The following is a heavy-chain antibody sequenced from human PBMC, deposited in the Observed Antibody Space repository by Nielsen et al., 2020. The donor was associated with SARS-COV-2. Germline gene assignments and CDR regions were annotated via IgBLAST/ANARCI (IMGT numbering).Heavy chain of an antibody. Sequence: GESLKISCAASGFTFSSLWMSWVRQVPGKGLEWAADIKPDGSEKFYVDSVKGRFTISRDNAKNSMSLQMNSLRVEDTAVYYCARDWSRAFDVWGQGTMVTVSS. CDR3: ARDWSRAFDV. J-gene: IGHJ3*01. CDR2: IKPDGSEK. CDR1: GFTFSSLW. V-gene: IGHV3-7*01.